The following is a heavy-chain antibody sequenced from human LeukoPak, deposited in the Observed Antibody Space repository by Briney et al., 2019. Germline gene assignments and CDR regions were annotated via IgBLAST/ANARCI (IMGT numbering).Heavy chain of an antibody. J-gene: IGHJ4*02. CDR1: GDSVSSNNYY. D-gene: IGHD2-15*01. CDR3: ARGLSAIVY. Sequence: SETLSLTCSVSGDSVSSNNYYWGWIRQPPGKGLEWIGSINHSEKTFYNPSLKSRVTISVDTSKNQFSLKLSSVTAADTAVYYCARGLSAIVYWGQGTLVTVSS. CDR2: INHSEKT. V-gene: IGHV4-39*07.